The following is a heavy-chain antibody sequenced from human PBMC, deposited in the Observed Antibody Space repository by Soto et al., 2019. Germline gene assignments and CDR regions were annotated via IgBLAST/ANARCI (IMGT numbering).Heavy chain of an antibody. CDR3: TTGPLVFGDYRA. CDR2: IKSKTDGGTT. V-gene: IGHV3-15*07. D-gene: IGHD4-17*01. Sequence: EVQLVESGGGLVKPGGSLRLSCAASGFTFSNAWMNWVRQAPGKGLEWVGRIKSKTDGGTTDYAAPAKGRFTISRDDSKNTLYLQMNSLKTEDTAVYYCTTGPLVFGDYRAWGQGTLVTVSS. J-gene: IGHJ5*02. CDR1: GFTFSNAW.